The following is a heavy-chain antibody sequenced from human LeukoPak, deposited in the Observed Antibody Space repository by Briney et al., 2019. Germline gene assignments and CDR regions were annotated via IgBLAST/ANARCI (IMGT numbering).Heavy chain of an antibody. CDR3: ARIRYSGSYTDAFDT. V-gene: IGHV1-2*02. D-gene: IGHD1-26*01. CDR1: GYTFTGYY. J-gene: IGHJ3*02. CDR2: INPNSGGT. Sequence: ASVKVSCKASGYTFTGYYMHWVRQAPGQGLEWMGWINPNSGGTNYAQKFQGRVTMTRDTSISTAYMELSRLRSDDTAVYYCARIRYSGSYTDAFDTWGQGTMVTVSS.